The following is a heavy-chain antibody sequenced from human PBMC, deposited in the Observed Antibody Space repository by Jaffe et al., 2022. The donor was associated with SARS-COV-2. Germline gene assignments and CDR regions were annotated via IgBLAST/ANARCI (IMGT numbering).Heavy chain of an antibody. D-gene: IGHD3-3*01. CDR2: IYYSGST. CDR1: GGSISSYY. V-gene: IGHV4-59*01. CDR3: ARVGYDFWSGYNYYYGMDV. Sequence: QVQLQESGPGLVKPSETLSLTCTVSGGSISSYYWSWIRQPPGKGLEWIGYIYYSGSTNYNPSLKSRVTISVDTSKNQFSLKLSSVTAADTAVYYCARVGYDFWSGYNYYYGMDVWGQGTTVTVSS. J-gene: IGHJ6*02.